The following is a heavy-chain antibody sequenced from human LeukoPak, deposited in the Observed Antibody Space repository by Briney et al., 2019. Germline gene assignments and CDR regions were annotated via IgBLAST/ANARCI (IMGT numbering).Heavy chain of an antibody. CDR3: ARVHDYGDLRYLDY. CDR2: INASGGST. CDR1: GYTFTRYY. V-gene: IGHV1-46*01. Sequence: ASVKASCKASGYTFTRYYLYWVRHAPGQGLEWMGIINASGGSTTYAQKFQGRVIMTSDTSTSTVYMELNSLRSEDTAFYYCARVHDYGDLRYLDYWGQGTLVIVSS. J-gene: IGHJ4*02. D-gene: IGHD4-17*01.